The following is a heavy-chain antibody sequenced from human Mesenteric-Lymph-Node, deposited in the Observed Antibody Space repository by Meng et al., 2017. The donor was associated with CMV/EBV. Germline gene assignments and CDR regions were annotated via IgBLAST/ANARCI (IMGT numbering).Heavy chain of an antibody. D-gene: IGHD2-2*01. V-gene: IGHV3-30*02. CDR1: GFTFSSYG. CDR3: AKDLRFSYCSSTSCYVGPGYYYYYGMDV. Sequence: GESLKISCAASGFTFSSYGMHWVRQAPGKGLEWVAFIRYDGSNKYYADSAKGRFTISRDNSKNTLYLQMNSLRAEDTAVYYCAKDLRFSYCSSTSCYVGPGYYYYYGMDVWGQGTTVTVSS. CDR2: IRYDGSNK. J-gene: IGHJ6*02.